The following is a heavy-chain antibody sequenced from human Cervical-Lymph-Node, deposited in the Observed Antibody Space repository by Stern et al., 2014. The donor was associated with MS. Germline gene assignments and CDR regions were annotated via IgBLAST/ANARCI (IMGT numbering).Heavy chain of an antibody. D-gene: IGHD3-9*01. Sequence: EVHLVESGGGLVQPGGSLRLSCAASGFTFSNFWMTWVRQAPGKGLEWVANIKLDGSDKYYVDSVKGRFTISRDNAKNSLYLQMNSLRAEDTAVYYCARGGSLDVYYWGQGTLVTVSS. CDR1: GFTFSNFW. CDR3: ARGGSLDVYY. CDR2: IKLDGSDK. J-gene: IGHJ4*02. V-gene: IGHV3-7*01.